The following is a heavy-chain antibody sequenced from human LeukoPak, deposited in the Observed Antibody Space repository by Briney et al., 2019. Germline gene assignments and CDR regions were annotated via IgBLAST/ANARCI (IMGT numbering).Heavy chain of an antibody. Sequence: GGSLRLSCVASGFTFSNYWMHWVRQAPGKGPVWVSRINNDGSGTTYADSVKGRFTISRDDAKNTLYLQMNSLRAEDTAVYYCVRGGESTWSWGQGTLVTVSS. D-gene: IGHD2-15*01. J-gene: IGHJ5*02. CDR1: GFTFSNYW. CDR3: VRGGESTWS. CDR2: INNDGSGT. V-gene: IGHV3-74*01.